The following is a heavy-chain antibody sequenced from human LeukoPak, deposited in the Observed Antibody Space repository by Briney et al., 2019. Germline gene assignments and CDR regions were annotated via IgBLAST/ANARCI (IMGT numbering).Heavy chain of an antibody. J-gene: IGHJ5*02. Sequence: SVKVSCKASGYTFTSYGISWVRQAPGQGLEWMGYIITYNGNTNYAQKLQGRVTMTTDTSTSTAYMELRSLRSDDTAVYYCARDTKRSRARWENLGIDPWGQGTLVTVSS. V-gene: IGHV1-18*01. CDR1: GYTFTSYG. CDR3: ARDTKRSRARWENLGIDP. D-gene: IGHD3-16*01. CDR2: IITYNGNT.